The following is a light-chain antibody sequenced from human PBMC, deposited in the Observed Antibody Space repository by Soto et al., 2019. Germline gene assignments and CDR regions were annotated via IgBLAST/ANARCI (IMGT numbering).Light chain of an antibody. CDR3: CSYAGTTWV. CDR2: EGT. CDR1: SSDVGGYNL. Sequence: QSVLTQPASVSGSPGQSITISCTGTSSDVGGYNLVSWYQQHEGKAPKLIIYEGTKRPSGISSRFSGSKSGNTASLTISGLQAEDEADYHCCSYAGTTWVFGGGTKLTVL. J-gene: IGLJ2*01. V-gene: IGLV2-23*01.